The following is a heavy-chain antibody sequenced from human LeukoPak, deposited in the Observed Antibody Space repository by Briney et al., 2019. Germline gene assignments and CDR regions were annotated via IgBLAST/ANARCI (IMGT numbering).Heavy chain of an antibody. CDR3: ARERTAMVTGFDY. CDR2: ISDPHSGSET. Sequence: GGSLRLSCAASGFTFSSYTMNWVRQALGQGLEWVSTISDPHSGSETHYADSVKGRFTISRDDSKNTLYLQMNSLRAEDTAVYYCARERTAMVTGFDYWGQGTLVTVSS. D-gene: IGHD5-18*01. J-gene: IGHJ4*02. CDR1: GFTFSSYT. V-gene: IGHV3-23*01.